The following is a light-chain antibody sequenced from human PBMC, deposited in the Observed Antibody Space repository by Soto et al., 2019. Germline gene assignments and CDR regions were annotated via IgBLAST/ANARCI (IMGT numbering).Light chain of an antibody. Sequence: LMASPVTRSLSPGERATLSCRASQSLSSRNLAWYQQKPGQAPRLLIYGASNRATGIPDRFSGSGSGTDFTLTISRLEPEDFAVYYCQQYGSSGTFGQGTKVAIK. CDR2: GAS. CDR1: QSLSSRN. V-gene: IGKV3-20*01. J-gene: IGKJ1*01. CDR3: QQYGSSGT.